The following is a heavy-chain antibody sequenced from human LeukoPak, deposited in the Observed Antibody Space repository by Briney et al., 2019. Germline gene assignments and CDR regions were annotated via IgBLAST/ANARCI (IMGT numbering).Heavy chain of an antibody. CDR3: ARLFARGGEISGSYFYY. CDR2: LIPIFGTA. J-gene: IGHJ4*02. Sequence: SVKVSYKACGHTFTSYGISWVRQAPGQGLEWMGGLIPIFGTANYAHKFQGRVTITTDESTSTAYMELSSLRSEDTAVYYCARLFARGGEISGSYFYYWGQGTLVTVSS. V-gene: IGHV1-69*05. D-gene: IGHD1-26*01. CDR1: GHTFTSYG.